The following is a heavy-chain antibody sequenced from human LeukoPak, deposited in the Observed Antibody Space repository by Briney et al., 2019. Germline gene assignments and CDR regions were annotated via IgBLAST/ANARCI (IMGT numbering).Heavy chain of an antibody. CDR2: ISGSGGST. Sequence: GGSLRLSCAASGFTFSSYAMSWVRQAPGKGLEWVSAISGSGGSTYYADSVKGRFTISRDNSKNTLYLQMNSLRAEDTAVYYCAKDHGAVTMIVVVITYYFDYWGQGTLVTVSS. CDR1: GFTFSSYA. D-gene: IGHD3-22*01. J-gene: IGHJ4*02. CDR3: AKDHGAVTMIVVVITYYFDY. V-gene: IGHV3-23*01.